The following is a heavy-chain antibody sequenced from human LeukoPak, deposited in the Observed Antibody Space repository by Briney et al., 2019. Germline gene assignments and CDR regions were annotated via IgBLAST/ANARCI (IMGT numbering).Heavy chain of an antibody. D-gene: IGHD3-3*01. CDR2: IYYSGST. J-gene: IGHJ4*02. CDR1: GGSISSYY. CDR3: ARIPRFTSLYFDY. Sequence: SETLSLTCTVSGGSISSYYWSWIRQPPGKGLEWIGYIYYSGSTNYNPSLKSRVTISVDTSKNQFSLKLSSVTAADTAVYYCARIPRFTSLYFDYWGQGTLVTVSS. V-gene: IGHV4-59*01.